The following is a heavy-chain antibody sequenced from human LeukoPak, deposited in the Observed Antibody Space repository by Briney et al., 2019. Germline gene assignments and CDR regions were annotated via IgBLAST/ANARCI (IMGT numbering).Heavy chain of an antibody. J-gene: IGHJ3*02. V-gene: IGHV1-2*02. CDR3: ARNIWFGESSDAFDI. D-gene: IGHD3-10*01. CDR2: INPNSGGT. Sequence: ASVRVSCKASGYTFTGYYLHWVRQAPGQGLEWMGWINPNSGGTNYAQKFQGRVTMTRDTSISTAYMELSRLRSDDTAVYYCARNIWFGESSDAFDIWGQGTMVTVSS. CDR1: GYTFTGYY.